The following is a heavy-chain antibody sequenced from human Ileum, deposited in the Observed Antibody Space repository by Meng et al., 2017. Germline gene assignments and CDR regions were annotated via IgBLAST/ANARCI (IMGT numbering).Heavy chain of an antibody. J-gene: IGHJ5*02. Sequence: VHPQESGPGLATPPGPLSLTCAGSCDSISSGNWWKWVHQSPGKGLEWIGEIFHGGTTNYNPSLKTLVTMSLDTSKNQFSLKLTSVTAADTAVYYCARMGPMYCSGSGCYSFDPWGQGTLVTVSS. D-gene: IGHD2-15*01. CDR2: IFHGGTT. V-gene: IGHV4-4*03. CDR3: ARMGPMYCSGSGCYSFDP. CDR1: CDSISSGNW.